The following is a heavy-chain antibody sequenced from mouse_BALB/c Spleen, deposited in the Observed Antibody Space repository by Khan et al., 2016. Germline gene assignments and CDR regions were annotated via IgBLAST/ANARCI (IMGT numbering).Heavy chain of an antibody. CDR1: GYSITSDYA. CDR3: ATMITTWFAY. CDR2: ISYSGST. D-gene: IGHD2-4*01. J-gene: IGHJ3*01. Sequence: EVQLQESGPGLVKPSQSLSLTCTVTGYSITSDYAWNWIRQFPGNKLEWMGYISYSGSTSYNPSLKSRISITRDTSKNQFFLQLNSVTTEDTDTYYCATMITTWFAYWGQGTLVTVSA. V-gene: IGHV3-2*02.